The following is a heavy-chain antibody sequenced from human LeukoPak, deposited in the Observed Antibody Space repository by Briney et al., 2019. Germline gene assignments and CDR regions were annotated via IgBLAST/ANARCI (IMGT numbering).Heavy chain of an antibody. V-gene: IGHV4-59*01. D-gene: IGHD2-2*01. J-gene: IGHJ3*01. CDR2: IYYSGST. CDR1: GGSISSYC. Sequence: TSETLSLTCTVSGGSISSYCWSWIRQPPAKGLEWIGYIYYSGSTNYNPSLKSRVTISVDTSNNQFSLKLSSVTAADTAVYYCARTEVIPAAIGAFDFWGQGTMVTVSS. CDR3: ARTEVIPAAIGAFDF.